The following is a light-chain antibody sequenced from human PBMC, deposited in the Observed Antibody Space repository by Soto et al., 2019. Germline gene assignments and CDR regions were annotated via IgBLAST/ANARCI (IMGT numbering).Light chain of an antibody. J-gene: IGKJ1*01. Sequence: DIVLTQTPLSSPVTLGQPASISCKSSQSLAYSDGNIYLNWLQQRPGQPPRLLIYKTSNRFAGVPDRFSGSAAGTDFTLKISKVEAEDVGVYYCVEASLLPHAFGQGTKVEIK. CDR2: KTS. V-gene: IGKV2-24*01. CDR3: VEASLLPHA. CDR1: QSLAYSDGNIY.